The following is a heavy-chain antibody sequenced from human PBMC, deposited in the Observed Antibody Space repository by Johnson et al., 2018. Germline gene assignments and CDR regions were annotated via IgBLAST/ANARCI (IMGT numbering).Heavy chain of an antibody. CDR2: IKQDGREK. D-gene: IGHD1-26*01. CDR3: ARDAPRWDLKRGNVYGMDV. CDR1: GFPFSSYW. J-gene: IGHJ6*02. Sequence: VQLVESGGTLVQPGGSLRLSCAASGFPFSSYWMTWVRQAPGKGLEWVANIKQDGREKYYVDSVKGRFTISRDNAKNSLSLQMNSLRVEDTGFYYCARDAPRWDLKRGNVYGMDVWGQGTTVTISS. V-gene: IGHV3-7*01.